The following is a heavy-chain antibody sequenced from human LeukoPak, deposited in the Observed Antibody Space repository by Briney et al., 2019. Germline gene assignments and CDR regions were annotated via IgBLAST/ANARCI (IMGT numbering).Heavy chain of an antibody. V-gene: IGHV1-18*04. D-gene: IGHD3-10*01. Sequence: ASVKVSCKASGYTFTSHGISWVRQAPGQGLEWMGWISAYNGNTNYAQKLQGRVTMTTDTSTSTAYMELRSLRSDDTAVYYCARKTDSWFGELFWFDPWGQGTLVTVSS. CDR2: ISAYNGNT. CDR1: GYTFTSHG. CDR3: ARKTDSWFGELFWFDP. J-gene: IGHJ5*02.